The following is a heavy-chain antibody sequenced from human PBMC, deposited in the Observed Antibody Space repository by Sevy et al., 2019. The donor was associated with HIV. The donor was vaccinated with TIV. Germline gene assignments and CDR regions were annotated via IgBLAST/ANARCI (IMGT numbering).Heavy chain of an antibody. D-gene: IGHD1-26*01. CDR1: GFTFSSYS. J-gene: IGHJ4*02. CDR3: AREGIVGASTDY. V-gene: IGHV3-48*02. Sequence: GGSLRLSCAASGFTFSSYSMIWVRQAPGKGLEWVSYISSSSSTIYYADSVKGRFTISSDTAKNSRYLQMNSLSNEDTAVYYCAREGIVGASTDYWGQGTLVTVSS. CDR2: ISSSSSTI.